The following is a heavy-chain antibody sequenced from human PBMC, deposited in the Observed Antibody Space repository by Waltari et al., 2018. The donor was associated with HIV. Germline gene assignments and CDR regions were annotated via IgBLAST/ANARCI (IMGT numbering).Heavy chain of an antibody. CDR2: IKQDGSEK. Sequence: EVQLVESGGGLVQPGGSLRLSCAASGFTFSSYWMCWVRQAPGKGREWVANIKQDGSEKYYVDSVNGRCTISRYNAKNARYLQMNSLRAEDTAVYDCARASPPVDYWGQGTLVTVSS. J-gene: IGHJ4*02. CDR1: GFTFSSYW. V-gene: IGHV3-7*01. CDR3: ARASPPVDY.